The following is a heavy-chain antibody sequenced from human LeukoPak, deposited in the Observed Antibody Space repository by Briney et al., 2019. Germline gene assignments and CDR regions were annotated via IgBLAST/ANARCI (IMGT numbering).Heavy chain of an antibody. CDR2: IKQDGSEK. CDR3: AKASRGPGETY. Sequence: GGSLRLSCAASGFTFSSYWMSWVRRAPGKGLEWVANIKQDGSEKQYVDSVKGRFTISRDNVKNSLYLQMNSLRVEDTAVYYCAKASRGPGETYWGQGTLVTVSS. J-gene: IGHJ4*02. CDR1: GFTFSSYW. V-gene: IGHV3-7*01. D-gene: IGHD3-10*01.